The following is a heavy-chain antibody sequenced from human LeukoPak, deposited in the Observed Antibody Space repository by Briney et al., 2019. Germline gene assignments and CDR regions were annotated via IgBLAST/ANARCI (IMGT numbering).Heavy chain of an antibody. CDR1: GGSISRYY. CDR3: ARVYYSSSYDYWYFDL. CDR2: KDYSGST. Sequence: PSETLSLTCTVSGGSISRYYWSWIRQPPGKGLEWNGYKDYSGSTNYNRSLKSRVTISVDTSKNQFSLKLSSVTAADTAVYYCARVYYSSSYDYWYFDLWGRGTLVTVSS. D-gene: IGHD6-13*01. J-gene: IGHJ2*01. V-gene: IGHV4-59*01.